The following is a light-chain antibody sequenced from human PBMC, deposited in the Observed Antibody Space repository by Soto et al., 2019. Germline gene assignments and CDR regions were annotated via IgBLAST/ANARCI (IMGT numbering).Light chain of an antibody. CDR3: QQYDVLPIT. Sequence: IVLTQSPDTLSLSPGERATLSCRASQSVRTERLAWYQQKPGQAPRLVIFDASFRATGFPQRFSGSGSGTDFTLTITSLEPEDFAVYYCQQYDVLPITFGLGTRLEIK. V-gene: IGKV3-20*01. J-gene: IGKJ5*01. CDR1: QSVRTER. CDR2: DAS.